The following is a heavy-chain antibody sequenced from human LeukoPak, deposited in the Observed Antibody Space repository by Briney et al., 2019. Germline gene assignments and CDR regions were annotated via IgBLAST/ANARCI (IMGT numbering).Heavy chain of an antibody. V-gene: IGHV3-53*01. J-gene: IGHJ4*02. D-gene: IGHD6-13*01. Sequence: GGSLRLSCAASGFTVSSNYMSWVRQALGKGLEWVSVSYSGGSTYYADSVKGRFTISKDNSKNTLYLQMNSLRAEDTAVYYCARDSGYSSSWYFFLDYWGQGTLVTVSS. CDR1: GFTVSSNY. CDR3: ARDSGYSSSWYFFLDY. CDR2: SYSGGST.